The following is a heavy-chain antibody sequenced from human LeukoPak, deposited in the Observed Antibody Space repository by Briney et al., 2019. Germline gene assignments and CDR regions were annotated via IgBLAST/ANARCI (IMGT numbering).Heavy chain of an antibody. CDR1: GFTFSSYA. Sequence: GGSLRLSCAASGFTFSSYAMSWVRQTPGKGLAWVSAISGSGGRTYYADSVKGRFTISRDNSKNTLYLQMNSLRAEDTAVYYCAKDLWSNYYDSSGYQGYFDYWGQGTLVTVSS. CDR2: ISGSGGRT. J-gene: IGHJ4*02. CDR3: AKDLWSNYYDSSGYQGYFDY. V-gene: IGHV3-23*01. D-gene: IGHD3-22*01.